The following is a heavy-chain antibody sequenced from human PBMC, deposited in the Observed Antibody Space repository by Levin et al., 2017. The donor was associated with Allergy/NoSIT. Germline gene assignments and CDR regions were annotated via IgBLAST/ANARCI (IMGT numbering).Heavy chain of an antibody. D-gene: IGHD2-2*01. Sequence: GESLKISCAASGFTFSSYWMHWVRQAPGKGLVWVSCINTDGTSTTYADSVKGRFTISRDNAKNTLYLQMNSLRVEDAAVYYCARDGEYQLPVDYWGQGTLVTVSS. CDR2: INTDGTST. CDR1: GFTFSSYW. V-gene: IGHV3-74*01. J-gene: IGHJ4*02. CDR3: ARDGEYQLPVDY.